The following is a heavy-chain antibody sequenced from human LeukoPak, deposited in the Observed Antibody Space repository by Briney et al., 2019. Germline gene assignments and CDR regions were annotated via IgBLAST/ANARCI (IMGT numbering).Heavy chain of an antibody. CDR2: IIPIFGTA. Sequence: SVKVSCKASGGTFSSYAISWVRQAPGQGLEWMGGIIPIFGTANYAQKFQGRVTITADESTSTAYMELSSLRSEDTAVYYCASKGDYGDSRDFDYWGQGTLVTVSS. CDR1: GGTFSSYA. V-gene: IGHV1-69*13. D-gene: IGHD4-17*01. J-gene: IGHJ4*02. CDR3: ASKGDYGDSRDFDY.